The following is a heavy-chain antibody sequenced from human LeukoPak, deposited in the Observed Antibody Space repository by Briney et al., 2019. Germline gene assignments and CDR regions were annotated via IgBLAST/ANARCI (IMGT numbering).Heavy chain of an antibody. CDR1: GFTFSSYA. D-gene: IGHD2-2*02. CDR3: AREDCSSTSCYKTPDYYGMDV. V-gene: IGHV3-30-3*01. J-gene: IGHJ6*02. Sequence: GGSLRLSCAVSGFTFSSYAMHWVRQAPGKGLEWVAVISYDGSNKYYADSVKGRFTISRDNSKNTLYLQMNSLRAEDTAVCYCAREDCSSTSCYKTPDYYGMDVWGQGTTVTVSS. CDR2: ISYDGSNK.